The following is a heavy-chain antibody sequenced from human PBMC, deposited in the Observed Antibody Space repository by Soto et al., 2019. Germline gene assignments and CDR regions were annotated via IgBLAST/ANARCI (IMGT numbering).Heavy chain of an antibody. J-gene: IGHJ4*02. D-gene: IGHD1-26*01. CDR1: GFTFGYYS. Sequence: EVQLLESGGHLVQPGGSLRLSCAASGFTFGYYSMSWVRQSPGTGLAWVAGISGTGGSKYHADSVAGRFAISRDNSKRTLYLQLNNLRTEDTAVYYCARSLGDRWTEYVFQYWGQGTLVTVSS. CDR3: ARSLGDRWTEYVFQY. CDR2: ISGTGGSK. V-gene: IGHV3-23*01.